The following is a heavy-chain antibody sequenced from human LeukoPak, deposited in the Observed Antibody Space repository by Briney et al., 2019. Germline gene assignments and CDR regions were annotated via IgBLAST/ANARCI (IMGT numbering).Heavy chain of an antibody. Sequence: PSETLSLTCTVSGSSISSSSYYWGWIRQPPGQGLGWIGSIYYSGSTYYNPSLKSRVTISVDTSKNQFSLKLSSVTATDTAVYYCARGSYYYGSGSYYNADYYFDYWGQGTLVTVSS. V-gene: IGHV4-39*01. J-gene: IGHJ4*02. CDR3: ARGSYYYGSGSYYNADYYFDY. CDR1: GSSISSSSYY. D-gene: IGHD3-10*01. CDR2: IYYSGST.